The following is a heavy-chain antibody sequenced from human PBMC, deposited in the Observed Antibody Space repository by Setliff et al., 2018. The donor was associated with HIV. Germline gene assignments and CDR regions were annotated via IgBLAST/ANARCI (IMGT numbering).Heavy chain of an antibody. CDR2: IIPIFATT. D-gene: IGHD3-9*01. CDR1: GGTFKTYA. Sequence: SVKVSCKASGGTFKTYAISWVRQAPGQGLEWMGGIIPIFATTDYAQKFQGRVTIIADESTSTAYMELSSLRSEDTAVYYCALKGAYDILTGFPNWGQGTLVT. J-gene: IGHJ4*02. CDR3: ALKGAYDILTGFPN. V-gene: IGHV1-69*13.